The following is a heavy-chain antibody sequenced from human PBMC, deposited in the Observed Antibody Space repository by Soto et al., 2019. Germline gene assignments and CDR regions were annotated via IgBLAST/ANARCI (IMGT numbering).Heavy chain of an antibody. CDR3: ASHSKEGYSNYYYYYGMDV. CDR2: IIPIFGTA. V-gene: IGHV1-69*01. D-gene: IGHD4-4*01. J-gene: IGHJ6*02. Sequence: QVQLVQSGAEVKKPGSSVKVSCKASGGTFSSYAISWVRQAPGQGLEWMGGIIPIFGTANYAQKFQGRVTIAASDSTSTAYMKLSSLRSEDTAVYYCASHSKEGYSNYYYYYGMDVWGQETTVTVSS. CDR1: GGTFSSYA.